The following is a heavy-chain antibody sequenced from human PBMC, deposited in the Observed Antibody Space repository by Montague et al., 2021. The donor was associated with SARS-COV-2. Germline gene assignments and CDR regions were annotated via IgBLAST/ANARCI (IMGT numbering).Heavy chain of an antibody. CDR2: IYNSGTT. CDR1: GDSTSCPNCY. J-gene: IGHJ5*02. V-gene: IGHV4-39*01. Sequence: SETLSLTCTVSGDSTSCPNCYWGWTRQPPGKGLDWIGTIYNSGTTHYNPSLKSRLTISIDTSKNQFSLKLSSVTAADTAVYYCARHRNYGDHSLDNWFHPGGQGTLVPVSS. CDR3: ARHRNYGDHSLDNWFHP. D-gene: IGHD4-17*01.